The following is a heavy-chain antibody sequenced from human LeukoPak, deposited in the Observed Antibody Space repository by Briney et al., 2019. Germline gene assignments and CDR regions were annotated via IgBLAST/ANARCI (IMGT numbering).Heavy chain of an antibody. CDR2: IYYSGST. CDR3: ARGKGSGYDFGY. Sequence: SETLSLTCTVSGGSVNSGNYYWNWLRQPPGKGREGIGSIYYSGSTKYNPSLKSRVPISVDTSKTQFSLKLRSVTATDTAVYYCARGKGSGYDFGYWGQGTLVTVSS. J-gene: IGHJ4*02. V-gene: IGHV4-61*01. D-gene: IGHD5-12*01. CDR1: GGSVNSGNYY.